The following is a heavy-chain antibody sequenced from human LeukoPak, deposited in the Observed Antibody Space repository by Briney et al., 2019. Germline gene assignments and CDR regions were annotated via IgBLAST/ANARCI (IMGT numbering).Heavy chain of an antibody. Sequence: SEALSLTCSVSGDSIGSYYWTWIRQSPGKGLEWIGYIFYSGSTNYSPSLKSRVTISVDTSNNQFSLQLRSVTAADTAIYYCARGRARDGSYPWLDSWGQGTLVTVSS. CDR1: GDSIGSYY. D-gene: IGHD3-16*02. CDR3: ARGRARDGSYPWLDS. CDR2: IFYSGST. V-gene: IGHV4-59*01. J-gene: IGHJ5*01.